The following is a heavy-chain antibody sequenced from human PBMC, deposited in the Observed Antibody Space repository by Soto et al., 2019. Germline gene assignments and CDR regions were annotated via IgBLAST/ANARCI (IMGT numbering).Heavy chain of an antibody. V-gene: IGHV3-13*01. J-gene: IGHJ3*02. CDR2: IGTAGDT. CDR1: GFTFSSYD. CDR3: VRGVGYYGSGSRLMAFDI. D-gene: IGHD3-10*01. Sequence: EVQLVESGGGLVQPGGSLRLSCAASGFTFSSYDMHWVRQATGKGLEWVSAIGTAGDTYYPGSVKGRFTISRENAKNSLYLQMNGLRAGDTAVYYCVRGVGYYGSGSRLMAFDIWGQGTMVTVSS.